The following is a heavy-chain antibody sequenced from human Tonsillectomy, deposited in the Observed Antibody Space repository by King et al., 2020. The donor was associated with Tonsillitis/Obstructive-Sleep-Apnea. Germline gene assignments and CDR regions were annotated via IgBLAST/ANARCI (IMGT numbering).Heavy chain of an antibody. CDR2: ISYDGSNK. V-gene: IGHV3-30*04. Sequence: HVQLVQSGGGVVQPGRSLRLSCAASRFTFTSYAMHWVRQAPGKGLEWVAIISYDGSNKYYADSVKGRFTISRDNSKNTLYLQMNSLRAEDTAVYYCAREVEIPMTDDYYYDYMDVWGKGTTVTVSS. CDR1: RFTFTSYA. CDR3: AREVEIPMTDDYYYDYMDV. J-gene: IGHJ6*03.